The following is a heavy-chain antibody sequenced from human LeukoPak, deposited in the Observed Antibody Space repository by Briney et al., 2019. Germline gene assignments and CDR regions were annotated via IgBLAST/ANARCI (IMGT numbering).Heavy chain of an antibody. CDR2: ISSSVSTI. J-gene: IGHJ6*02. CDR3: ARDRYRESRYIDCGMDV. CDR1: GFTFSSYE. Sequence: PGGSLRLSCVASGFTFSSYEMNWVRQAPGKGLEWVSYISSSVSTIYYADSVKGRFTISRDNAKNSLFLQMNSLRAEDTAVYYCARDRYRESRYIDCGMDVWGQGTTVTVSS. V-gene: IGHV3-48*03. D-gene: IGHD3-16*02.